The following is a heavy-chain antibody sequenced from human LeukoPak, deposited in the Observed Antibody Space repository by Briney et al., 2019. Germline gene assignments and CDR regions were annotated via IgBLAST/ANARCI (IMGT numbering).Heavy chain of an antibody. J-gene: IGHJ4*02. CDR2: IYHSGST. Sequence: PSETLSLTCTVSGGSISSYYWSWIRQPPGKGLEWIGYIYHSGSTNYNASLKSRVTISVDTSKNQFSLKLSSVTAADTAVYYCARTTSITMRGDYWGQGTLVTVSS. CDR3: ARTTSITMRGDY. D-gene: IGHD3-22*01. V-gene: IGHV4-59*01. CDR1: GGSISSYY.